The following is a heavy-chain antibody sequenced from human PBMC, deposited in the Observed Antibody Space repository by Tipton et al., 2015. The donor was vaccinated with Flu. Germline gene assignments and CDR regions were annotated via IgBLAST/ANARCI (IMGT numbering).Heavy chain of an antibody. CDR1: GGSISSYH. CDR2: IYYSGST. J-gene: IGHJ3*02. CDR3: ARRSATVTKGRDAFDI. Sequence: TLSLTCTVSGGSISSYHWSWIRQPPGKGLEWIGYIYYSGSTNYNPSLKSRVTISVDTSKNQFSLKLSSVTAADTAVYYCARRSATVTKGRDAFDIWGQGTMVTVSS. D-gene: IGHD4-17*01. V-gene: IGHV4-59*01.